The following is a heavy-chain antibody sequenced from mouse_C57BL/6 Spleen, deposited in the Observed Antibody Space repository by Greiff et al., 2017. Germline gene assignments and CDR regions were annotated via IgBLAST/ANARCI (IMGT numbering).Heavy chain of an antibody. V-gene: IGHV1-80*01. CDR1: GYAFSSYW. CDR3: ARSNYYEGVAY. CDR2: IYPGDGDT. Sequence: VQLQQSGAELVKPGASVKISCKASGYAFSSYWMNWVKQRPGKGLEWIGQIYPGDGDTNYNGKFKGKATLTADKSSSTAYMQLSRLTPEDSAVYFWARSNYYEGVAYWGQGTLVTVSA. J-gene: IGHJ3*01. D-gene: IGHD1-1*01.